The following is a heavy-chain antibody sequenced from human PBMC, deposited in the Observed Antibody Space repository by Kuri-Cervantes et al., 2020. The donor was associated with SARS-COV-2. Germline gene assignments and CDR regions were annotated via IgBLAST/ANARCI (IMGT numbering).Heavy chain of an antibody. Sequence: SETLSLTCAVYGGSFSGYYWSWIRQPPGKGLEWIGEINHSGSTNYNPSLKSRVTISVDTSKNQFSLKLSSVTAADTAVYYCARGRSPGYWCQGTLVTVSS. CDR3: ARGRSPGY. CDR2: INHSGST. J-gene: IGHJ4*02. CDR1: GGSFSGYY. V-gene: IGHV4-34*01.